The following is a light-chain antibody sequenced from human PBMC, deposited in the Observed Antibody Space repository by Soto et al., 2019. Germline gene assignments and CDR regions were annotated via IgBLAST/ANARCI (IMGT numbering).Light chain of an antibody. Sequence: QSVLTQPASVSGSPRQSITISCTGTSSDVGGYNYVSWYQQHPDKAPQLMIYDVNNRPSGVSNRFSGSKSGNTASLTISGLQAEDEADYYCTSYSSSSTLVFGGGTKLTVL. CDR2: DVN. CDR3: TSYSSSSTLV. CDR1: SSDVGGYNY. J-gene: IGLJ2*01. V-gene: IGLV2-14*03.